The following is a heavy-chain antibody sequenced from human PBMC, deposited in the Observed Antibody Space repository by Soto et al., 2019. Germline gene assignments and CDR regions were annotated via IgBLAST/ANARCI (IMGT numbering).Heavy chain of an antibody. CDR1: GDSISSSNW. D-gene: IGHD2-2*01. CDR3: ARDFCSSTSCPNWFDP. Sequence: QVQLQESGPGLVKPSGTLSLTCAVSGDSISSSNWWSWVRQPPGKGLEWIGEIFHSGNTNYNPSLKSRVTISVDKSKNQFSLKLTSATATDTAVYYCARDFCSSTSCPNWFDPCGQGTLVTVSS. V-gene: IGHV4-4*02. CDR2: IFHSGNT. J-gene: IGHJ5*02.